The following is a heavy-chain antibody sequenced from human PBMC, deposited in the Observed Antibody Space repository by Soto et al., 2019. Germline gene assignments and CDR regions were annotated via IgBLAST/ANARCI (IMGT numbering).Heavy chain of an antibody. D-gene: IGHD3-10*01. Sequence: GGSLRLSCTGSGFRFSEKSMNWVRQAPGKGLEWVSSISTMNTYIYYADSVRGRFTISRDNAKNSLYLQMNSLTAEDTAVYFCASGGVTMLRGVNPGDFDSWGQGTLVTVSS. CDR1: GFRFSEKS. J-gene: IGHJ4*02. CDR2: ISTMNTYI. V-gene: IGHV3-21*01. CDR3: ASGGVTMLRGVNPGDFDS.